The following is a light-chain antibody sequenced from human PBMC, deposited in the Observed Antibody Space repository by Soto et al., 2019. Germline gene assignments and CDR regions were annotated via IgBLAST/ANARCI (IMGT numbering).Light chain of an antibody. CDR3: QQHNSFSIT. V-gene: IGKV1-5*01. CDR1: QSISRW. Sequence: DLQMTQSPSTLSASVGDRVTITCRASQSISRWLAWYQQKQGKAPKFLIYDASSLESGVPSRFSGIGSGTELTITINSLQADDCETYDCQQHNSFSITFGQGTRLEIK. J-gene: IGKJ5*01. CDR2: DAS.